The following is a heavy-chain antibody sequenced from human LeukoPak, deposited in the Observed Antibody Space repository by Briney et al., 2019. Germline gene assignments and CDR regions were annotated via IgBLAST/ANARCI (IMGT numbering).Heavy chain of an antibody. Sequence: ASVKVSCKASGYTFASYYMHWVRQAPGQGLEWMGIINPSGGSTSYAQKFQGRVTMTRDTSTSTVYMELSSLRSEDTAVYYCARESPREIPFDYWGQGTLVTVSS. J-gene: IGHJ4*02. CDR3: ARESPREIPFDY. CDR2: INPSGGST. V-gene: IGHV1-46*01. CDR1: GYTFASYY.